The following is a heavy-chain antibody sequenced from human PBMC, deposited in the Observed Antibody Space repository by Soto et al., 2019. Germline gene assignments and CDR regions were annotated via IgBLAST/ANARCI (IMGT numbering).Heavy chain of an antibody. Sequence: EVQLLESGGGLVQPGGSLRLSCAASGFTFSSFSLSWVRQAPGKGLEWVSGISGLGGSIYYADSVKDRFTISRDNSKNTLYLQMNSLRAEDTAVYYCSKSNGDTWERYFFDFWGQGTLVTVSS. J-gene: IGHJ4*02. CDR3: SKSNGDTWERYFFDF. CDR2: ISGLGGSI. V-gene: IGHV3-23*01. CDR1: GFTFSSFS. D-gene: IGHD1-26*01.